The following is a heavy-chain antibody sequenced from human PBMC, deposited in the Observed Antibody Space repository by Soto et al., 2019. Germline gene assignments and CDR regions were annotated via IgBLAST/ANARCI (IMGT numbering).Heavy chain of an antibody. Sequence: PGGSLRLSCAASGFTFSSYGMHWVRQAPGKGLEWVAVISYDGSNKYYADSVKGRFTISRDNSKNTLYLQMNSLRAEDTVVYYCAKADSSGGTDYYGMDVWGQGTTVTVSS. D-gene: IGHD6-19*01. CDR3: AKADSSGGTDYYGMDV. V-gene: IGHV3-30*18. J-gene: IGHJ6*02. CDR1: GFTFSSYG. CDR2: ISYDGSNK.